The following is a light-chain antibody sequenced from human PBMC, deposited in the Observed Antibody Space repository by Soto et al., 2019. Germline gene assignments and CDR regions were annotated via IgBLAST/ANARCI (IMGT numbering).Light chain of an antibody. CDR1: SSDVGAYNF. CDR3: SAYTDSRTNV. Sequence: QSSLTQPASVSGSPGQSITISCTGTSSDVGAYNFVSWHQQHPGKPPKLMIYNGYDRPSAISYRFSAPKSGNTAPLTTPGLQREDQADYYCSAYTDSRTNVFGTGTKVTV. J-gene: IGLJ1*01. CDR2: NGY. V-gene: IGLV2-14*03.